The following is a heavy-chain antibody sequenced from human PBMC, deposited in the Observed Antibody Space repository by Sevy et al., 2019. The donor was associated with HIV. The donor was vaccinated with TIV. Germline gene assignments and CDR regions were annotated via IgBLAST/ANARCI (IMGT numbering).Heavy chain of an antibody. D-gene: IGHD1-1*01. CDR3: AKEGNNSPDKFDS. J-gene: IGHJ4*02. Sequence: WGSLRLSCAASGFTFNKFAMSWVRQAPGKGLEWVSAISRKSLGTYYADPVKGRFSISRDDSKNMLYLQMSSLRGDDTAVYYCAKEGNNSPDKFDSWGQGTLVTVSS. V-gene: IGHV3-23*01. CDR2: ISRKSLGT. CDR1: GFTFNKFA.